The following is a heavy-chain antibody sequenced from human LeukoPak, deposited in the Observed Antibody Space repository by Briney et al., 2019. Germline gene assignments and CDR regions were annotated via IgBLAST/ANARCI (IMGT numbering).Heavy chain of an antibody. V-gene: IGHV4-59*12. CDR2: IYHSGST. CDR3: WRYNPIAASGPGAFDI. Sequence: SETLSLTCTVSGXSISSYYWNWIRQPPGKGLEWIGYIYHSGSTKYNPSLRSRVTISEDTSKNQFSLKLSSVTGAHTAVYYWWRYNPIAASGPGAFDIWGQGTMVTVSS. D-gene: IGHD6-13*01. J-gene: IGHJ3*02. CDR1: GXSISSYY.